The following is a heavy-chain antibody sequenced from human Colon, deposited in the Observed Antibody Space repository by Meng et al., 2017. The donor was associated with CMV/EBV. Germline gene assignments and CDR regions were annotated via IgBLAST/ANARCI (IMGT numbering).Heavy chain of an antibody. V-gene: IGHV4-39*07. CDR2: TSYSGTT. J-gene: IGHJ5*02. D-gene: IGHD3-22*01. CDR1: GASVSSTSYY. CDR3: ARGGRRRNSDGRGYSLIWFDP. Sequence: GSLRLSCTVSGASVSSTSYYWGWVRQPPGKGLEWLGSTSYSGTTYYNPSLKSRLTISIDTSRNQFSLSLSSVTAADTVRYYCARGGRRRNSDGRGYSLIWFDPWGLGTQVTVSS.